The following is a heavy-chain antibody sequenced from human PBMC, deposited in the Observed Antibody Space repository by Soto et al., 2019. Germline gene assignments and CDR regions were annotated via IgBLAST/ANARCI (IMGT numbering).Heavy chain of an antibody. CDR1: GGSISSYY. Sequence: SETLSLTCTVSGGSISSYYWSWIRQPPGKGLEWIGYIYYSGSTNYNPSLKSRVTISVDTSKNQFSLKLSSVTAADTAVYYCARGPGVTTSPEYFQHWGQGTLVTVSS. D-gene: IGHD4-17*01. CDR2: IYYSGST. J-gene: IGHJ1*01. V-gene: IGHV4-59*08. CDR3: ARGPGVTTSPEYFQH.